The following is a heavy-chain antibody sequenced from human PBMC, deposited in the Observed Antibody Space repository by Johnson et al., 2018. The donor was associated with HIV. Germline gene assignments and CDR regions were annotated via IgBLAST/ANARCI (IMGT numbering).Heavy chain of an antibody. CDR2: IRYDGSNT. V-gene: IGHV3-30*02. Sequence: QVQLVESGGGLVQPGGSLRLSCAASGFTFSSYGIHWVRHAPGKVLEWVAFIRYDGSNTYYAESVKGRYTISRDNSKNTLYLQMNRLRAKDSAVYYCAASWYGVSRPNAFDIWGQGTMVTVSS. CDR1: GFTFSSYG. D-gene: IGHD2-2*01. CDR3: AASWYGVSRPNAFDI. J-gene: IGHJ3*02.